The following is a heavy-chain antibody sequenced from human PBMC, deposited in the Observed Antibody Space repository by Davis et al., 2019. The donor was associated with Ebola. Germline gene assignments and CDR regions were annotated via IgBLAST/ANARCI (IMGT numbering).Heavy chain of an antibody. V-gene: IGHV1-18*01. CDR2: ISAYNGNT. Sequence: ASVKVSCKASGYTFTSYGISWVRQAPGQGLEWMGWISAYNGNTNYAQKLQGRVTMTTDTSTSTAYMELRSLRSDDTAVYYCARSGFAYGDYVLWFDPWGQGTLVTVSS. J-gene: IGHJ5*02. CDR3: ARSGFAYGDYVLWFDP. CDR1: GYTFTSYG. D-gene: IGHD4-17*01.